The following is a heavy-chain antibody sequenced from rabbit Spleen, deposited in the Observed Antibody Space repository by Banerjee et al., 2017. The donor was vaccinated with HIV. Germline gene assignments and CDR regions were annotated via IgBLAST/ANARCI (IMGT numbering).Heavy chain of an antibody. CDR2: MDPIFGIT. V-gene: IGHV1S47*01. CDR3: VRDLSSGWGGVYYFTL. J-gene: IGHJ4*01. CDR1: GFDFSSFG. Sequence: QEELVESGGGLVQPGGSLKLSCKASGFDFSSFGVCWVRQAPGKGLEWIGYMDPIFGITYSAAWVNGRFTISSDNAQNTRYLQLTILTAADTATYFCVRDLSSGWGGVYYFTLWGPGTLVTVS. D-gene: IGHD4-1*01.